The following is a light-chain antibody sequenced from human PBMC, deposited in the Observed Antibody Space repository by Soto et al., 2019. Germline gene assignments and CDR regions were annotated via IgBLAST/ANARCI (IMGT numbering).Light chain of an antibody. V-gene: IGKV1-5*03. CDR3: QHCNSYSEA. CDR1: QTISSW. CDR2: KAS. Sequence: DIQVTQPPSTLAGSVGDSVTITCRASQTISSWLGWYQQKPGKAPKLLIYKASTLKSGVPSRFSGSGSGTEFTLTISSLQPDDFATYYCQHCNSYSEAFGQGTKVDIK. J-gene: IGKJ1*01.